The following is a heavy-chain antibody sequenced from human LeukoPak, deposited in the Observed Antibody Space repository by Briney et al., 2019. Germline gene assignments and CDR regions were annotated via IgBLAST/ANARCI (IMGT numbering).Heavy chain of an antibody. CDR2: IYYSGST. CDR1: GGSISSNY. V-gene: IGHV4-59*01. Sequence: SETLSLTCTVSGGSISSNYWSWIRQPPGKGLEWIGFIYYSGSTNYNPSLKSRVTISVNTSKNQFSLKLSSVSAADTAVYYCARIGGDSGYYYYFDYWGQGTLVTVSS. D-gene: IGHD3-22*01. J-gene: IGHJ4*02. CDR3: ARIGGDSGYYYYFDY.